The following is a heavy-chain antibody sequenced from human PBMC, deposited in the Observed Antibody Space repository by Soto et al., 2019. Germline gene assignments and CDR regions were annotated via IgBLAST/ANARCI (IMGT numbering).Heavy chain of an antibody. CDR1: GGTFSRYA. J-gene: IGHJ6*02. CDR2: IIPIFGTA. D-gene: IGHD5-18*01. V-gene: IGHV1-69*01. CDR3: ARGFRYSYEQTYYYGMDV. Sequence: QVQLVQSGAEVKKPGSSVKVSCKASGGTFSRYAISWVRQAPGQGLEWMGGIIPIFGTANYAQKFQGRVTITADESTSTVYMELSSLRSEDTAVYYCARGFRYSYEQTYYYGMDVWGQGTTVTVSS.